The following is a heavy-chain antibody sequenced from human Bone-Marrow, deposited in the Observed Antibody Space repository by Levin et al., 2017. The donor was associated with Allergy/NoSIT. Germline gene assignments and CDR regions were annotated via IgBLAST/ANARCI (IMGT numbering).Heavy chain of an antibody. CDR3: ARWSYYYGSGRINGYYGMDV. J-gene: IGHJ6*02. Sequence: SVKVSCKASGGTFSSYAISWVRQAPGQGLEWMGGIIPIFGTANYAQKFQGRVTITADESTSTAYMELSSLRSEDTAVYYCARWSYYYGSGRINGYYGMDVWGQGTTVTVSS. V-gene: IGHV1-69*13. D-gene: IGHD3-10*01. CDR1: GGTFSSYA. CDR2: IIPIFGTA.